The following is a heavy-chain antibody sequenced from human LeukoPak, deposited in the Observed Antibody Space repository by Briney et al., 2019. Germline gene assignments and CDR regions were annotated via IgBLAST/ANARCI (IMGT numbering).Heavy chain of an antibody. CDR3: TRGLRCSSHGCYADY. D-gene: IGHD2-2*01. Sequence: SETLSLTCTVSGGSITDYYWSWIRQPAGERLEWIGRIYSTGGTHYNPSFKNRVIMSVDTSRNQFSLKLTSVTAADTAVYYCTRGLRCSSHGCYADYWGQGTLVTVSS. J-gene: IGHJ4*02. CDR1: GGSITDYY. V-gene: IGHV4-4*07. CDR2: IYSTGGT.